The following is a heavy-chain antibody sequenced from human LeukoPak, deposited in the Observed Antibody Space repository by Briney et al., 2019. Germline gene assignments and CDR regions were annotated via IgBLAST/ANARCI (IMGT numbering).Heavy chain of an antibody. J-gene: IGHJ3*02. V-gene: IGHV1-2*02. CDR1: GYTFTGYY. Sequence: ASVKVSCKASGYTFTGYYMHWVRQAPGQGLEWMGWINPNSGGTNYAQKFQGRVTMTRDTSISTAYMELSRLRSDDTAVYYCARAAVGRFLEWLLSLESFDIWGQGTMVTVSS. D-gene: IGHD3-3*01. CDR3: ARAAVGRFLEWLLSLESFDI. CDR2: INPNSGGT.